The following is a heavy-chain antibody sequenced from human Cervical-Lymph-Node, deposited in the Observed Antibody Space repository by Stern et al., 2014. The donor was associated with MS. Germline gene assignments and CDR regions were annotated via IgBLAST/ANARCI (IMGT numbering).Heavy chain of an antibody. Sequence: VQLVESGGGVVQPGRSLRLSCVASGFTFSTYAMHWVRQAPGKGLEWVAFVSYDGTQRNSTDSVKGRFTISRDNSKNTLYLHMNSLRDEDAAVCCCARGGRGVGLEYWGQGALVTVSS. CDR1: GFTFSTYA. V-gene: IGHV3-30-3*01. CDR3: ARGGRGVGLEY. D-gene: IGHD3-10*01. CDR2: VSYDGTQR. J-gene: IGHJ4*02.